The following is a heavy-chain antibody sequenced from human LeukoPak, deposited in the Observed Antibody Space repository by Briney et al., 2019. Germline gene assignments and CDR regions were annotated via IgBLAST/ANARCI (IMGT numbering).Heavy chain of an antibody. Sequence: GESLKISCKGSGYIFTSYWNAWVRQMPGKGLEWMGIVYPGDSDTRYSPSFQGQVTISADKSISTAYLQWSSLKASDTAMYYCARRSYYDSSGYPDYWGQGTLVTVSS. CDR1: GYIFTSYW. V-gene: IGHV5-51*01. D-gene: IGHD3-22*01. CDR2: VYPGDSDT. CDR3: ARRSYYDSSGYPDY. J-gene: IGHJ4*02.